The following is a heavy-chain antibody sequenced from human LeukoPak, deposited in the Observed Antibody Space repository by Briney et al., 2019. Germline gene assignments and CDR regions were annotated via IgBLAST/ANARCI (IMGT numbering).Heavy chain of an antibody. Sequence: PGRSLRLSCAASGFTFSNHAMHWVRQAPGKGLKWVAVISHDGSNTYYGDSVKGRFTISRDNSKNTLDLQMNSLRAEDTAVYYCARETVTNHDAFDIWGQGAKVTLSS. J-gene: IGHJ3*02. CDR1: GFTFSNHA. CDR3: ARETVTNHDAFDI. D-gene: IGHD4-11*01. V-gene: IGHV3-30-3*01. CDR2: ISHDGSNT.